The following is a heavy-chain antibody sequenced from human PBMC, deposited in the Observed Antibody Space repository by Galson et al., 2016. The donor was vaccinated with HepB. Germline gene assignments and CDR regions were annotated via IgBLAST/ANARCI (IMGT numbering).Heavy chain of an antibody. D-gene: IGHD3-16*01. J-gene: IGHJ4*02. V-gene: IGHV4-59*01. CDR3: ARALLVFGPFDY. CDR1: GGSISSYY. Sequence: SETLSLTYTVSGGSISSYYWSWIRQPPGKGLEWIGYIYYSGTINYNPSLKSRVTMSVDTSKNQFSLKLNSVTAADTAVYYCARALLVFGPFDYWGQGALVTVSS. CDR2: IYYSGTI.